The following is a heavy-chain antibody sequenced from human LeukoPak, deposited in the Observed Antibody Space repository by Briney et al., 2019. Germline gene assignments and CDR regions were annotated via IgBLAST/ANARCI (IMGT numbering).Heavy chain of an antibody. CDR2: ISGTGGST. CDR3: AKAAGPYYYDNSGYNYY. CDR1: EFTFSSYA. V-gene: IGHV3-23*01. D-gene: IGHD3-22*01. Sequence: GGSLRLSCAASEFTFSSYAMSWVRQAPGKGLEWVSAISGTGGSTYNADSMEGRFTISRDNSKNTLHLQMNSLRAEDTAVYYCAKAAGPYYYDNSGYNYYWGQGTLVTVSS. J-gene: IGHJ4*02.